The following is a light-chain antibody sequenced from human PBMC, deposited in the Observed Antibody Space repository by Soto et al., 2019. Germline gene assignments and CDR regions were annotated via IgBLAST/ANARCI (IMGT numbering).Light chain of an antibody. Sequence: IVMTQSPATLSVSPGERATLSCRASQSVSSNLAWYQQKPGQAPRLLIYAASTRATGIPARFSGSGSGTEFTLTISSLQSEDFAVYYCQQYNKWLPYTFGQGTELEIK. V-gene: IGKV3-15*01. CDR3: QQYNKWLPYT. CDR2: AAS. J-gene: IGKJ2*01. CDR1: QSVSSN.